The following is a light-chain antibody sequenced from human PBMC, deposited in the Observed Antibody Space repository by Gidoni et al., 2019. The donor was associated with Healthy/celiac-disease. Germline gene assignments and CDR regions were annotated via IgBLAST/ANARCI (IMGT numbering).Light chain of an antibody. CDR1: QDIRNY. CDR2: DAS. Sequence: DIHITQSPSSLSASVGDRVTITFQASQDIRNYLNWYQQKTGKAPKLLIYDASNLETGVPSRFSGSGSGTDFTFTISSLQHEDIATYYCQQYDNLGHTFGQGTKLEIK. J-gene: IGKJ2*01. CDR3: QQYDNLGHT. V-gene: IGKV1-33*01.